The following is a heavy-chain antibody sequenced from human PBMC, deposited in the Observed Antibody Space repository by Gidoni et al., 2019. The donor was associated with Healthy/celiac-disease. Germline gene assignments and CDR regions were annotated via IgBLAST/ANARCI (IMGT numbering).Heavy chain of an antibody. CDR2: INPSSGGT. D-gene: IGHD1-26*01. CDR1: GYTFTGYY. CDR3: ARDSGSYYAFDI. Sequence: QVQLGQPGAEGKTPGASVKVSCKAAGYTFTGYYMHWVRQAPGQGLEWMGWINPSSGGTNYAQKFQGRVTLTRDTSISPAYMELSRLRSDDTAVYYCARDSGSYYAFDIWGQGTMVTVSS. J-gene: IGHJ3*02. V-gene: IGHV1-2*02.